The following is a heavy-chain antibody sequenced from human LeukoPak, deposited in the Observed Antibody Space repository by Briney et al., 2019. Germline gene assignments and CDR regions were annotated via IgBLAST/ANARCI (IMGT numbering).Heavy chain of an antibody. J-gene: IGHJ4*02. CDR1: GFTVSSKC. V-gene: IGHV3-66*01. CDR2: IHSGGST. CDR3: ARDLQNYDSRTFDY. D-gene: IGHD3-22*01. Sequence: AGGSLRLSCAASGFTVSSKCMSWVRQAPGKGLQWVSVIHSGGSTYYADSVKGRFTVSRDNSKNTLYLQMNSLRAEDTAVYYCARDLQNYDSRTFDYWGQGTLVTVSS.